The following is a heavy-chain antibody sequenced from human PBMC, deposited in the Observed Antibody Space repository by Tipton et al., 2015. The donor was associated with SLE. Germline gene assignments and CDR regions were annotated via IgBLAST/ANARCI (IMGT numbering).Heavy chain of an antibody. Sequence: TLSLTCTVSGGSISSYYWSWIRQPPGKGLEWIGYIYYSGSTNYNPSLKSRVTISVDTSKNQFSLKLSSVTAADTAVYYCARGVTIFGVVTSRYYYGMDVWGQGTTVTVSS. D-gene: IGHD3-3*01. CDR3: ARGVTIFGVVTSRYYYGMDV. CDR2: IYYSGST. CDR1: GGSISSYY. V-gene: IGHV4-59*01. J-gene: IGHJ6*02.